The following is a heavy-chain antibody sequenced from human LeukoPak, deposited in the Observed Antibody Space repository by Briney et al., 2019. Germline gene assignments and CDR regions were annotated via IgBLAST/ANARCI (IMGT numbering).Heavy chain of an antibody. V-gene: IGHV3-23*01. Sequence: GGSLRLSCAASGFTFSSYAMSWVRQAPGKGLEWVSAISGSGGSTYYADSVKGRFTISRDNSKNTLYLQMNSLRAEDTAVYYCARDRRDCSSTSCFVSPSFDPWGQGTLVTVSS. D-gene: IGHD2-2*01. CDR2: ISGSGGST. J-gene: IGHJ5*02. CDR1: GFTFSSYA. CDR3: ARDRRDCSSTSCFVSPSFDP.